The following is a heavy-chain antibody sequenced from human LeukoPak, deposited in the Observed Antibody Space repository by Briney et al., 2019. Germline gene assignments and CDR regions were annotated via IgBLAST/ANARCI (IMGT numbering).Heavy chain of an antibody. D-gene: IGHD3-10*01. CDR2: ISYEGSNK. V-gene: IGHV3-30*18. CDR3: AKDVLLRKVLWFGPLDY. CDR1: GFTFSSYG. Sequence: QPGGSLRLSCAASGFTFSSYGMHWVRQAPGKGREWVAVISYEGSNKYYADSVKGRFTISRDNPKNTLYLQMNSLRAEDTAVYYCAKDVLLRKVLWFGPLDYWGQGTLVTVSS. J-gene: IGHJ4*02.